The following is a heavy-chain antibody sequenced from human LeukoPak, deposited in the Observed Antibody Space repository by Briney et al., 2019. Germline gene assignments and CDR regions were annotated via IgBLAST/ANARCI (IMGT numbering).Heavy chain of an antibody. D-gene: IGHD5-18*01. CDR3: GRHVLSSGYSYGLNFDY. V-gene: IGHV4-38-2*01. J-gene: IGHJ4*02. CDR2: IYHSGST. Sequence: PSETLSLTCAVSGYSISSGYYWGWIRPPPGKGLGWIGSIYHSGSTDYNPSLKGPVTISVDTSKNQFSLKLSSVTAADTAVYYCGRHVLSSGYSYGLNFDYWGQGTLVTVSS. CDR1: GYSISSGYY.